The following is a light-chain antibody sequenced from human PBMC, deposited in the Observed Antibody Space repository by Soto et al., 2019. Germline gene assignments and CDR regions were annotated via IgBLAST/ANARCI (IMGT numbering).Light chain of an antibody. CDR1: SSDVGAYIF. CDR3: VSFTTSRSYV. V-gene: IGLV2-14*03. J-gene: IGLJ1*01. Sequence: ALTQPASVSGSPGQSITISCTGTSSDVGAYIFVSWYQQHPGKAPKLMIYDIINRPSGVSNRFSGSKSGNTASLTISGLQAEDEADYYCVSFTTSRSYVFGTGTKLTVL. CDR2: DII.